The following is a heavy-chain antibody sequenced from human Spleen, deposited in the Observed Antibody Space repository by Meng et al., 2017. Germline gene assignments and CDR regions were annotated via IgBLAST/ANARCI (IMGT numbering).Heavy chain of an antibody. J-gene: IGHJ3*02. CDR3: AKEENAFDI. V-gene: IGHV3-30*18. CDR2: IYYDGSGR. Sequence: GGSLRLSCAASGFTFSDYYMTWIRQAPGKGLEWVAIIYYDGSGRYYADSVKGRFTISRDNSKNTLYLQMNSLRAEDTAVYYCAKEENAFDIWGQGTMVTVSS. CDR1: GFTFSDYY.